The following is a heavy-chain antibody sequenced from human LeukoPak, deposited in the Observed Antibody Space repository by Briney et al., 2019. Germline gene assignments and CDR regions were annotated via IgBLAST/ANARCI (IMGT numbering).Heavy chain of an antibody. CDR2: IYHSGSA. CDR1: RYSISSGYY. CDR3: AKLPTPGGRIPPPMDFDY. Sequence: PSETLSLTCSVSRYSISSGYYWAWIRQPPGKGLEWIGSIYHSGSAYYNASLKSRVTISVDTSKNQFSLELPSVTAADTAVYYCAKLPTPGGRIPPPMDFDYWGQGTLVTVSS. V-gene: IGHV4-38-2*02. D-gene: IGHD3-16*01. J-gene: IGHJ4*02.